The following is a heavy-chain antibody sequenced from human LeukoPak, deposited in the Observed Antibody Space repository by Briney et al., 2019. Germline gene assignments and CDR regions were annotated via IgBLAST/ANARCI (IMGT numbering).Heavy chain of an antibody. D-gene: IGHD6-13*01. J-gene: IGHJ4*02. CDR2: IYLDDSDT. V-gene: IGHV5-51*01. Sequence: GESLKISCKGPGYSFTSYWIGWVRQMPGKGLEWMGIIYLDDSDTRYSPSFQGQVTISADKSISTAYLQWSSLKASDTVMYYCARRRIAAAGSYYFDYWGQGTLVTVSS. CDR3: ARRRIAAAGSYYFDY. CDR1: GYSFTSYW.